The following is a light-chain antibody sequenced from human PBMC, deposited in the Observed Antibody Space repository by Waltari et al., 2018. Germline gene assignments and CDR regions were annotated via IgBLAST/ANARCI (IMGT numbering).Light chain of an antibody. Sequence: DIRMTQSPSTLSASAGDRVIISWRASQSISKWLAWYQQKPGKAPKLLIYEASTLQSGVPSRVSGTGSGTDFTLTISSLQPDDFATYYCEQYNSYSLLTFGGGTKVEIK. CDR2: EAS. V-gene: IGKV1-5*03. CDR1: QSISKW. J-gene: IGKJ4*01. CDR3: EQYNSYSLLT.